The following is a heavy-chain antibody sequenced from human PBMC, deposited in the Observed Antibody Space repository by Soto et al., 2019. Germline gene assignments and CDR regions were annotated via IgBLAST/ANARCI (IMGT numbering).Heavy chain of an antibody. CDR3: TREGSAPYYYYGMDA. V-gene: IGHV1-18*01. D-gene: IGHD3-10*01. J-gene: IGHJ6*02. Sequence: QVQLEQSAPEVKKPGASVKVSCKASGYTFTTYGISWVRQAPGQGLEWLGWINTHNGNTNYAQNLQGRVMMTADTSTNTAYMELRSLRSDDTAIYYCTREGSAPYYYYGMDAWGQGTTVTVSS. CDR2: INTHNGNT. CDR1: GYTFTTYG.